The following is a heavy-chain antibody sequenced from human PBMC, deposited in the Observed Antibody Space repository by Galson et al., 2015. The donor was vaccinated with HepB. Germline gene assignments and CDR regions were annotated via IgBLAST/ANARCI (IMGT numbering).Heavy chain of an antibody. V-gene: IGHV1-69*13. Sequence: SVKVSCKASGGTFSSYAISWVRQAPGQGLEWMGGIIPIFGTANYAQKFQGRVTITADESTSTAYMELSSLRSEDTAVYYCARDLPDYGDYVQSWYFDLWGRGTLVTVSS. CDR1: GGTFSSYA. D-gene: IGHD4-17*01. J-gene: IGHJ2*01. CDR2: IIPIFGTA. CDR3: ARDLPDYGDYVQSWYFDL.